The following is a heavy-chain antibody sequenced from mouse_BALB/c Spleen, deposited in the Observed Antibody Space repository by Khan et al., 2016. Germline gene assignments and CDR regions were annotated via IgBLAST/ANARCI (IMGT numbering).Heavy chain of an antibody. CDR1: GFTFTIYT. CDR3: ARARRMEGDYLFDY. J-gene: IGHJ2*01. Sequence: QVQLQQSGAELARPGASVKMSCTASGFTFTIYTMHWVKQRPGQGLEWIGYINPSSGNTNYNQKFKDKATFTADTSSSTAYMQLSSLTSEDAAVYYCARARRMEGDYLFDYWGQGTTLTVSS. V-gene: IGHV1-4*01. D-gene: IGHD2-13*01. CDR2: INPSSGNT.